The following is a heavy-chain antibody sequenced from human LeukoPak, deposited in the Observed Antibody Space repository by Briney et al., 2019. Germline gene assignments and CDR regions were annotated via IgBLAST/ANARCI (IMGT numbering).Heavy chain of an antibody. CDR3: ARVCGSATGYRLCGFDI. CDR2: VDSSWNT. Sequence: SETLSLTCTVSGGSISNYFWNWIGQPAGKGLEWLGRVDSSWNTNYNPSLKSRLTMSVDTSKNQFSLKVTSVTAADTAVYYCARVCGSATGYRLCGFDIWGQGTVVTVSS. CDR1: GGSISNYF. J-gene: IGHJ3*02. V-gene: IGHV4-4*07. D-gene: IGHD3-9*01.